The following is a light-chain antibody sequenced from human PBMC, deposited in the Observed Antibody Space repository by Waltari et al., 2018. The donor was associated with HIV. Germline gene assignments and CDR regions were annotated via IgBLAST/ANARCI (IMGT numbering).Light chain of an antibody. CDR2: GAS. J-gene: IGKJ2*01. CDR1: QSVSSNY. V-gene: IGKV3-20*01. Sequence: EIVLTQSPGTLSLSPGERATLSCSARQSVSSNYLACYQHKPGQAPMLLIYGASSRAAGIPDRFSGIGSGTDCTLTISRLEPEDFAVYYCQQYGGSPYTFGQGTKLEIK. CDR3: QQYGGSPYT.